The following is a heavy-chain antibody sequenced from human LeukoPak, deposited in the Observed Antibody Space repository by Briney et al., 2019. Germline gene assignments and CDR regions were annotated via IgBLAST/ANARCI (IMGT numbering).Heavy chain of an antibody. Sequence: GGSLRLSCAASGFTFSSYSMNWVRQAPGKGLEWVSSISSSSSYIYYADSVKGRFTISRDNAKNSLYLQMNSLRAEDTAVYYCARDVVVVVAATHLTYYFDYWGQGTLVTVSS. CDR2: ISSSSSYI. V-gene: IGHV3-21*04. J-gene: IGHJ4*02. CDR3: ARDVVVVVAATHLTYYFDY. D-gene: IGHD2-15*01. CDR1: GFTFSSYS.